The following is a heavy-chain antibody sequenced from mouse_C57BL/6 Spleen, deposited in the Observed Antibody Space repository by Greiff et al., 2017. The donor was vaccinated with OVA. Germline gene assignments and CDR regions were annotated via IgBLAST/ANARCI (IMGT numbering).Heavy chain of an antibody. V-gene: IGHV1-15*01. J-gene: IGHJ1*03. CDR2: IDPETGGT. CDR3: TSITTVVP. D-gene: IGHD1-1*01. Sequence: VHLVESGAELVRPGASVTLSCKASGYTFTDYEMHWVKQTPVHGLEWIGAIDPETGGTAYNQKFKGKAILTADKSSSTAYMELRSLTSEDSAVYYCTSITTVVPWGTGTTVTVSS. CDR1: GYTFTDYE.